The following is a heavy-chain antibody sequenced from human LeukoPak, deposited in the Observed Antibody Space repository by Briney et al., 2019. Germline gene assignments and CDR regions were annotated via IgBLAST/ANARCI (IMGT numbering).Heavy chain of an antibody. V-gene: IGHV3-66*02. D-gene: IGHD1-26*01. Sequence: GGSLRLXCAASGFIVSRNYMNWVRQSPGKGLEWVSVIYSGGNTYYADSVKGRFTISRDNSKNTVNLQMNDLRAEDTAVYYCARSWGARLNFDYWGQGTLVTVSS. CDR1: GFIVSRNY. CDR2: IYSGGNT. J-gene: IGHJ4*02. CDR3: ARSWGARLNFDY.